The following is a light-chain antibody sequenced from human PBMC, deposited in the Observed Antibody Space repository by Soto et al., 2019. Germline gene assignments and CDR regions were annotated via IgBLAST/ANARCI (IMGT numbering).Light chain of an antibody. J-gene: IGKJ5*01. CDR1: QSIRSY. CDR2: DAS. V-gene: IGKV3-11*01. Sequence: EIGVTQSPSTVSLTPGERATLSCRASQSIRSYLAWYQQKPGQAPRLLIYDASNRATGIPARFSGSGSGTDFTLTISSLEPEDFAVYYCQQRINWITFGQGTRPEVK. CDR3: QQRINWIT.